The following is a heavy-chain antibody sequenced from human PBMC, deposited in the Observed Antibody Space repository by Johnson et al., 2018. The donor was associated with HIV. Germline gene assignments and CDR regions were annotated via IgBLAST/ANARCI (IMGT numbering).Heavy chain of an antibody. CDR2: ISWNSGSI. D-gene: IGHD6-6*01. V-gene: IGHV3-9*01. CDR1: GFTFDDYA. CDR3: AKDIAARPSGAFDI. Sequence: VESGGGLVQPGRSLRLSCAASGFTFDDYAMHWVRQAPGKGLEWVSGISWNSGSIGYADSVKGRFTISRDNAKNSLYLQMNSLRAEDTALYYCAKDIAARPSGAFDIWGQGTMVTVSS. J-gene: IGHJ3*02.